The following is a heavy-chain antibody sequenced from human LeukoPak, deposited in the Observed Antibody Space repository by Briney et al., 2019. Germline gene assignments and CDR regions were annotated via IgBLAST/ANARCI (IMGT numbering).Heavy chain of an antibody. Sequence: GGSLRLSCAASGFTFSSYEMNWVRQAPGKGLEWVSSINGSGDRTYYADSVKGRFTISRDNSKNTLYLQMNSLRAEDTTVYYCAKPARTDYADYWGQGTLVTVSS. D-gene: IGHD1-14*01. J-gene: IGHJ4*02. CDR2: INGSGDRT. V-gene: IGHV3-23*01. CDR1: GFTFSSYE. CDR3: AKPARTDYADY.